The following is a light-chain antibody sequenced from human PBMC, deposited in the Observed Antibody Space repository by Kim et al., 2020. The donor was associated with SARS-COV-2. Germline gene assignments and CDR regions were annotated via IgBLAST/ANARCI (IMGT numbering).Light chain of an antibody. CDR3: QQYNNWPSALT. Sequence: SPGERATPSCRASQSVSSNLAWYQQKPGQAPRLLIYGASTRATGIPARFSGSGSGTEFTLTISSLQSEDFAVYYCQQYNNWPSALTFGGGTKVEI. V-gene: IGKV3-15*01. CDR1: QSVSSN. J-gene: IGKJ4*01. CDR2: GAS.